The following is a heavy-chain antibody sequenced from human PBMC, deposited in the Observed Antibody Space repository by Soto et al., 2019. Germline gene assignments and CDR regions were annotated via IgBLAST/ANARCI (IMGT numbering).Heavy chain of an antibody. J-gene: IGHJ4*02. Sequence: ASVKVSCKASGYTFTSYGISWVRQAPGQGLEWMGWISAYNGSTSYAQKFQGRVTMTRDTSTSTVYMELSSLRSEDTAVYYCARDHVVTTPRFDYWGQGTRVTVSS. CDR3: ARDHVVTTPRFDY. V-gene: IGHV1-18*01. D-gene: IGHD4-4*01. CDR1: GYTFTSYG. CDR2: ISAYNGST.